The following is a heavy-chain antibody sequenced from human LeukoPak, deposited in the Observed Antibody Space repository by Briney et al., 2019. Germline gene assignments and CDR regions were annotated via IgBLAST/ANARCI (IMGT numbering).Heavy chain of an antibody. Sequence: PSETLSLTCTVSGYSISSGYYWGWIRQPPGKGLEWIGSIYHSGSTYYNPYLKSRVTILVDTSKSQFSLKLSSVTAADTAVYYCARARREMVDYWGQGTLVTVSS. CDR1: GYSISSGYY. V-gene: IGHV4-38-2*02. CDR3: ARARREMVDY. J-gene: IGHJ4*02. D-gene: IGHD5-24*01. CDR2: IYHSGST.